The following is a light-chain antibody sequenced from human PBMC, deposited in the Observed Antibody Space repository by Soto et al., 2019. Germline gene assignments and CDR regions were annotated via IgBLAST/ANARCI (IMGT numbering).Light chain of an antibody. V-gene: IGKV1-27*01. J-gene: IGKJ1*01. CDR1: QSISSW. CDR3: QKYNTAPLT. Sequence: DIQMTQSPSTLSASVGDRVTITCRASQSISSWLAWYQQKPGKVPKLLIYAASTLLSGVPSRFSGSGSGTDFTLTISSLQPEDVATYYCQKYNTAPLTFGQGTKVDI. CDR2: AAS.